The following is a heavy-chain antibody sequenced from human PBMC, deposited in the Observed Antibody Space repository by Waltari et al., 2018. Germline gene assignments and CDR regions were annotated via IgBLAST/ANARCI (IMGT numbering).Heavy chain of an antibody. Sequence: QLRLQESGPGLVKPSETLSLTCTVSGGSISSTSYYWGWIRQRPGKGLERIGGIYYSGITYYNPSLKSRVTISVDTSKNQFSLRLSSVAAADTAVYYCAGRFITVRGFLDWFDPGGQGTLVTVSS. J-gene: IGHJ5*02. D-gene: IGHD3-10*01. CDR1: GGSISSTSYY. V-gene: IGHV4-39*01. CDR3: AGRFITVRGFLDWFDP. CDR2: IYYSGIT.